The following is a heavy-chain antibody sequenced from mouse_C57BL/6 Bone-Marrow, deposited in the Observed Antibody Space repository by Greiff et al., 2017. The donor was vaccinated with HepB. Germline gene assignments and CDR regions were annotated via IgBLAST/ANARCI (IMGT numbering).Heavy chain of an antibody. CDR1: GFTFSSYT. CDR3: ARKYDYDPFYQ. D-gene: IGHD2-4*01. Sequence: EVQLVESGGGLVKPGGSLKLSCAASGFTFSSYTMSWVRQTPEKRLEWVATISGGGGNTYYPDSVKGRFTISRDNAKNTLYLQMSSLRSEDTALYYCARKYDYDPFYQWGQGTTLPGSS. CDR2: ISGGGGNT. J-gene: IGHJ2*01. V-gene: IGHV5-9*01.